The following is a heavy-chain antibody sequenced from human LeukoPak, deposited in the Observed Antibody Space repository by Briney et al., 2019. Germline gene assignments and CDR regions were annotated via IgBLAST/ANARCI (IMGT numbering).Heavy chain of an antibody. Sequence: GGSLRLSCAASGFTFSTYWMTWVRQSPGKGLEWVANIKPDGSEEYFVDSVKGRFTISRDNSKNTIYLQMNSLRAEDTAIYYCAKESPPGDFDYWGQGTLVTVSS. CDR3: AKESPPGDFDY. V-gene: IGHV3-7*03. CDR2: IKPDGSEE. J-gene: IGHJ4*02. CDR1: GFTFSTYW. D-gene: IGHD7-27*01.